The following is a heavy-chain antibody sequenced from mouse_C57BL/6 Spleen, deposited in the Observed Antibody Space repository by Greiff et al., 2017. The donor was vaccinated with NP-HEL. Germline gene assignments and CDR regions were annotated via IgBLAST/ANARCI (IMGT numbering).Heavy chain of an antibody. Sequence: QVQLQQSGAELARPGASVKMSCKASGYTFTSYTMHWVKQRPGQGLEWIGYINPSSGYPKYNQKFKDKATLTADKSSSTAYMQLSSLTSEDSAVYYCAREEGDGYYGGYAMDYWGQGTSVTVSS. V-gene: IGHV1-4*01. J-gene: IGHJ4*01. CDR3: AREEGDGYYGGYAMDY. CDR1: GYTFTSYT. CDR2: INPSSGYP. D-gene: IGHD2-3*01.